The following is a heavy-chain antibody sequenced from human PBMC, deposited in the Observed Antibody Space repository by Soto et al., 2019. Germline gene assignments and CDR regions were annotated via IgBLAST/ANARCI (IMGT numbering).Heavy chain of an antibody. J-gene: IGHJ4*02. V-gene: IGHV1-69*01. CDR1: GGTFNNNL. D-gene: IGHD4-17*01. CDR3: TRETRAYGDLADY. CDR2: IIPLFGTP. Sequence: QVQLVQSGAEVKKPGSSVKVSCKVSGGTFNNNLINWVRQAPGQGLEWMGGIIPLFGTPNYAQKFQGRVTITADASTSTAYMELTSLTSHDTAVYYCTRETRAYGDLADYWGQGTLVTVSS.